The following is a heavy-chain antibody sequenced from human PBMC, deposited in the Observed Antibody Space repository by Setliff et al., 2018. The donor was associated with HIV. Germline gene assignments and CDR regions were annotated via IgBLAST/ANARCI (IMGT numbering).Heavy chain of an antibody. V-gene: IGHV3-21*01. CDR3: ARSGGIGNYNWDV. CDR1: TFNNYA. J-gene: IGHJ6*03. D-gene: IGHD3-16*01. Sequence: TFNNYALNWFRQAPGKGLEWVSSISFGSTYIYQSDSVRGRFTISRDDAKKSLYLQMNSLGAEDTAVYYCARSGGIGNYNWDVWGKGTTVTVSS. CDR2: ISFGSTYI.